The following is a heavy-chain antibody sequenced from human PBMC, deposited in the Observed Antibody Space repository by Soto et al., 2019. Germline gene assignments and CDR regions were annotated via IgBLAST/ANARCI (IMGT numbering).Heavy chain of an antibody. J-gene: IGHJ6*02. D-gene: IGHD3-10*01. V-gene: IGHV1-46*01. CDR1: GYNFTSPY. CDR3: ARERAKIIMVRGVLPRTLYGMDV. CDR2: MHPSGGST. Sequence: ASVKVSCKASGYNFTSPYMHWVRQAPVQGLESMGIMHPSGGSTSYAQKFQGRVTMTRDTSTSTVYMELSSLRSEDAAVYYCARERAKIIMVRGVLPRTLYGMDVGSQGTTVTVS.